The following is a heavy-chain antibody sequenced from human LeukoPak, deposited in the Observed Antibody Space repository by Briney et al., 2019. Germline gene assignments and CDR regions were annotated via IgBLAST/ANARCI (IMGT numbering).Heavy chain of an antibody. CDR3: ARDGGTRLKYSYGYGDY. V-gene: IGHV3-48*03. CDR2: ISSGGDTI. D-gene: IGHD5-18*01. J-gene: IGHJ4*02. CDR1: GFTFSSYE. Sequence: GGSLRLSCAASGFTFSSYEMSWVRQAPGKGLEWVSYISSGGDTIYYADSVKGRFTISRDNAKNSLYLQMTSLRAEDTAVYYCARDGGTRLKYSYGYGDYWGQGTLVTVSS.